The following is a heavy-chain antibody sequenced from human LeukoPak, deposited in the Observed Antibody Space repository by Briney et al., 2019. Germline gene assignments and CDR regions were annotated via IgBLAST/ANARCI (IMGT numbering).Heavy chain of an antibody. V-gene: IGHV1-8*01. J-gene: IGHJ4*02. Sequence: ASVTLSCKAYGYTFTSYDINWVRQATGQGLEWIGWLNPNRGNTGYAQKFQGRVTMTRTTSISTAYMELSSLISEDTAVYYCAVLQAVEQQGFWGQGTLVTVSS. CDR3: AVLQAVEQQGF. CDR2: LNPNRGNT. D-gene: IGHD6-13*01. CDR1: GYTFTSYD.